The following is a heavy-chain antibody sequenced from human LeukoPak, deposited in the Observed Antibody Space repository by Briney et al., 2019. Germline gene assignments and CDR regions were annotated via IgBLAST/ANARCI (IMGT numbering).Heavy chain of an antibody. V-gene: IGHV1-18*01. CDR2: ISAYNGNT. CDR1: GYTFTSYG. Sequence: ASVKVSCKASGYTFTSYGISWVRQAPGQGLEWMGWISAYNGNTNYAQKLQGRVTMTTDTSTSTAYMELRSLGSDDTAVYYCARGPDTGAYDFWSGYGHFDYWGQGTLVTVSS. J-gene: IGHJ4*02. D-gene: IGHD3-3*01. CDR3: ARGPDTGAYDFWSGYGHFDY.